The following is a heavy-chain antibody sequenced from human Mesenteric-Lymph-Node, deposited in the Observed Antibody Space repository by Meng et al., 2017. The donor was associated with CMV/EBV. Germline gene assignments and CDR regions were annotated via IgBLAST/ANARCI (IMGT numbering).Heavy chain of an antibody. CDR2: INPNTGDT. J-gene: IGHJ5*02. D-gene: IGHD2-2*01. CDR1: GYTFTDYY. Sequence: ASVKVSCKSSGYTFTDYYMHWVRQAPGQGPEWMGWINPNTGDTVYAQKLQGRVTMTRDTSISTAYMELSRLTSDDSAVYYCARLTSHCTSITCSWFDPWGQGTLVTVSS. CDR3: ARLTSHCTSITCSWFDP. V-gene: IGHV1-2*02.